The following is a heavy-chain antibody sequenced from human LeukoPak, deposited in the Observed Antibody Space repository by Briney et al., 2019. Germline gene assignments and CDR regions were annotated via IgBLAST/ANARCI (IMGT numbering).Heavy chain of an antibody. J-gene: IGHJ5*02. Sequence: ASVKVSCKASGYTFTSYGISWVRRAPGQGLEWMGWISAYNGNTNYAQKLQGRVTMTTDTSTSTAYMELSSLRSEDTAVYYCARSTTVVTGIGWFDPWGQGTLVTVSS. CDR1: GYTFTSYG. D-gene: IGHD4-23*01. CDR2: ISAYNGNT. CDR3: ARSTTVVTGIGWFDP. V-gene: IGHV1-18*01.